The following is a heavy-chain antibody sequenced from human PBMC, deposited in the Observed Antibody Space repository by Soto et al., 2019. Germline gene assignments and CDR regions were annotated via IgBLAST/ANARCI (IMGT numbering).Heavy chain of an antibody. J-gene: IGHJ4*02. Sequence: GGSLRLSCAASGFTFSSYGMHWVRQAPGKGLEWVAVIWYDGSNKYYADSVKGRFTISRDNSKNTLYLQMNSLRAEDTAVYYCARVNDILTGSIDYWGQGTLVTVSS. CDR3: ARVNDILTGSIDY. CDR2: IWYDGSNK. D-gene: IGHD3-9*01. V-gene: IGHV3-33*01. CDR1: GFTFSSYG.